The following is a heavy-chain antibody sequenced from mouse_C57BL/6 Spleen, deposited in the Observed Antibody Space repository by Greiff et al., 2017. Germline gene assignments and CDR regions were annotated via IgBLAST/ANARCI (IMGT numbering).Heavy chain of an antibody. D-gene: IGHD4-1*01. V-gene: IGHV5-17*01. CDR1: GFTFSDYG. Sequence: EVKLVESGGGLVKPGGSLTLSCAASGFTFSDYGMHWVSQAPEKGLEWVAYISSGSSTIYYAHTVKGRFTITSDNAKNTLFLQLTSLRSEDTAMSYCAGGDWGHFDYWGQGTTLTVSS. J-gene: IGHJ2*01. CDR3: AGGDWGHFDY. CDR2: ISSGSSTI.